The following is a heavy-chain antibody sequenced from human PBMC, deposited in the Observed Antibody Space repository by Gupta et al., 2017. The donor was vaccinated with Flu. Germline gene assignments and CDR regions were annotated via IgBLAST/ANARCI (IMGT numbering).Heavy chain of an antibody. V-gene: IGHV3-23*01. J-gene: IGHJ5*01. CDR2: IKNSGGST. D-gene: IGHD6-19*01. CDR1: YA. CDR3: AKDIYTVPGALDS. Sequence: YAMGWVRQAQGKGQEWISGIKNSGGSTYYADSVRGRFTVSSDNSESTLYLQMNNLRAEDTAIYYCAKDIYTVPGALDSWGQGTLVTVSS.